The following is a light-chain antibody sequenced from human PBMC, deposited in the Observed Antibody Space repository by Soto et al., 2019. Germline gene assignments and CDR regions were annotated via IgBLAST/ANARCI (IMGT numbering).Light chain of an antibody. CDR3: QQYGCSPPT. CDR1: QSVSKNF. Sequence: EIVLTQSPGTLSLSPGERATLSCRASQSVSKNFLAWYQQKPGQAPRLLISGASNRATGIPDRFSGSGSGTDFSLTNDRLEPEDRSVYLCQQYGCSPPTVCGGTKVAIK. V-gene: IGKV3-20*01. CDR2: GAS. J-gene: IGKJ4*01.